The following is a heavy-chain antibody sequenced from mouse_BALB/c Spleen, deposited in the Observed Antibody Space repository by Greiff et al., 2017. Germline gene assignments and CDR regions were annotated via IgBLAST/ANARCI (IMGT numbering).Heavy chain of an antibody. CDR2: IWSGGST. CDR3: VRNFGNYVRYAMDY. Sequence: VQLQQSGPGLVQPSQSLSITCTVSGFSLTSYGVHWVSQSPGKGLEWLGVIWSGGSTDYNAAFISRLSISKDNSKSQVFFKMNSLQADDTAIYYCVRNFGNYVRYAMDYWGQGTSVTVSS. CDR1: GFSLTSYG. D-gene: IGHD2-1*01. J-gene: IGHJ4*01. V-gene: IGHV2-2-2*01.